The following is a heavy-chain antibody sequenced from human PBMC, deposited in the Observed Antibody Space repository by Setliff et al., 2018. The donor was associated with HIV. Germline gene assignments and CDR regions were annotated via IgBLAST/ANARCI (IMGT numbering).Heavy chain of an antibody. CDR1: GGAISSNKW. D-gene: IGHD1-1*01. Sequence: LSLTCIVSGGAISSNKWWSWVRQSPGKGLEWIGEISHSGTANYNASLKSRVTMSIDKSTDQFSLKMRSVTAADTAVYYCARATRRNDAFDIWGQGTMVTVSS. J-gene: IGHJ3*02. V-gene: IGHV4-4*02. CDR3: ARATRRNDAFDI. CDR2: ISHSGTA.